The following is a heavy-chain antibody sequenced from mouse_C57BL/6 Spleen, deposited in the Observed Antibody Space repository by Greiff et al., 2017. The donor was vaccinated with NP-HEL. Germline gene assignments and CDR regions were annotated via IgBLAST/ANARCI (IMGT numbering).Heavy chain of an antibody. CDR1: GYTFTSYW. V-gene: IGHV1-52*01. D-gene: IGHD1-1*01. CDR3: ARGGGSTSWYFDV. CDR2: IDPSDSET. Sequence: VQLQQSGAELVRPGSSVKLSCKASGYTFTSYWMHWVKQRPIQGLEWIGNIDPSDSETHYNQKFKDKATLTVDKSSSTAYMQLSSLTSEDSAVYYCARGGGSTSWYFDVWGTGTTVTVSS. J-gene: IGHJ1*03.